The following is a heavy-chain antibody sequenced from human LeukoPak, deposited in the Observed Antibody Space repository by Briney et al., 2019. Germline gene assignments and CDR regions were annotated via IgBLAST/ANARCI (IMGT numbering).Heavy chain of an antibody. CDR2: IYHSGST. Sequence: PSETLSLTCAVSGGSISSSNWWSWVRQPPGKGLEWIGEIYHSGSTNYNPSLKSRVTISVDKSKNQFSLKLSSVTAADTAVYYCARYSGYDVYYFDYWGQGTLVTVSS. V-gene: IGHV4-4*02. D-gene: IGHD5-12*01. J-gene: IGHJ4*02. CDR3: ARYSGYDVYYFDY. CDR1: GGSISSSNW.